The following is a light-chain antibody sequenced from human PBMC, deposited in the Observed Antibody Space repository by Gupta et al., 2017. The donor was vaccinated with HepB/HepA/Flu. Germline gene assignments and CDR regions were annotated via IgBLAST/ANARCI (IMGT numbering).Light chain of an antibody. CDR2: LNDDGSH. CDR3: QTWDNDSWV. Sequence: QLVLTQSPSASASLGASVKLTCSLSSGHSSYAVAWHQLQPEKGPLFLMKLNDDGSHTKGDGIPDRFAGSSSGADRVLIIASLQAEDEAEYYCQTWDNDSWVFGGGTKLTVL. J-gene: IGLJ3*02. V-gene: IGLV4-69*01. CDR1: SGHSSYA.